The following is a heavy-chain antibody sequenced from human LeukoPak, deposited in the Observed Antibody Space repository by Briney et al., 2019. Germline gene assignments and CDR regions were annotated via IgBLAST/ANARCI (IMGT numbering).Heavy chain of an antibody. CDR3: ARSKLVRYYYDSSGYYRFDY. D-gene: IGHD3-22*01. CDR2: IYYSGST. Sequence: PSETLSLTCTVSGGSISSYYWSWIRQPPGEGLEWIGYIYYSGSTNYNPSLKSRVTISVDTSRNQFSLKLSSVTAADTAVYYCARSKLVRYYYDSSGYYRFDYWGQGTLVTVSS. V-gene: IGHV4-59*01. J-gene: IGHJ4*02. CDR1: GGSISSYY.